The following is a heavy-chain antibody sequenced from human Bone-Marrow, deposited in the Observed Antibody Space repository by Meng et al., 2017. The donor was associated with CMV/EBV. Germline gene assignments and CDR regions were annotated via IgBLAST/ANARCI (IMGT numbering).Heavy chain of an antibody. CDR3: AKDRRYDFWSGDFDY. Sequence: GGSLRLSCAASGFTFSSYGMHWVRQAPGKGLEWVAFIRYDGSNKYYADSVKGRFTISRDNSKNTLYLQMNSLRAEDTAVYYCAKDRRYDFWSGDFDYWGQETLVTVSS. CDR2: IRYDGSNK. D-gene: IGHD3-3*01. V-gene: IGHV3-30*02. CDR1: GFTFSSYG. J-gene: IGHJ4*02.